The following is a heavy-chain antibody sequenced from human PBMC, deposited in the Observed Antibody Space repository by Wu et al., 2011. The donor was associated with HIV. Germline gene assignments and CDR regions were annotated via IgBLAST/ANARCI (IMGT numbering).Heavy chain of an antibody. CDR1: GDSFNNYA. D-gene: IGHD2-15*01. CDR3: ARGVAATLLGPITYYGMDV. CDR2: VLPLFGTP. Sequence: QVQLVQSGAEVREPGSSVKMSCRASGDSFNNYAISWVRQAPGQGLEWLGRVLPLFGTPTYAQRIQNRATITADESTSTVSLELSSLKYDDTAVYYCARGVAATLLGPITYYGMDVWGQGTTVTVSS. V-gene: IGHV1-69*15. J-gene: IGHJ6*02.